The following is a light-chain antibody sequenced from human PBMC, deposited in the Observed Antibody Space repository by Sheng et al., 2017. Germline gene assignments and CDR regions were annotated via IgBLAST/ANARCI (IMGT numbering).Light chain of an antibody. V-gene: IGKV1-5*03. J-gene: IGKJ1*01. CDR1: QSIRNL. CDR2: KAS. CDR3: QQYNTYPWT. Sequence: DIQMTQSPSSLSAFVGDRVTITCRASQSIRNLLAWYQQKPGNAPKFLIYKASSLESGVPSRFSGSGSGTEFTLTISSLQPDDFATYYCQQYNTYPWTFGQGTEGGN.